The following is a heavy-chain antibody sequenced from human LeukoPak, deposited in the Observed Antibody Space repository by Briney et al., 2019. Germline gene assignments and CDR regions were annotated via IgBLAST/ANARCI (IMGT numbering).Heavy chain of an antibody. CDR1: GFTFSSHG. V-gene: IGHV3-30*02. CDR3: AKDLHSSGWYYFDY. CDR2: IWNDGSNK. Sequence: GGSLRLSCAASGFTFSSHGMHWVRQAPGKGLEWVAVIWNDGSNKNYADSVKGRFTISRDSSKNTLYLQMNSLRAEDTAVYYCAKDLHSSGWYYFDYWGQGTLVTASS. D-gene: IGHD6-19*01. J-gene: IGHJ4*02.